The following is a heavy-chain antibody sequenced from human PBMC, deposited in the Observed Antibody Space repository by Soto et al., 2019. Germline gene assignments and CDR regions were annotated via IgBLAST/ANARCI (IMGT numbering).Heavy chain of an antibody. CDR2: INHSGST. J-gene: IGHJ6*02. Sequence: PSETLSLTCAVYGGSFSGYSWSWIRQPPGKGLEWIGEINHSGSTNYNPSLKRRVTLSVDTSKNQFSLKLSSVTAADTAVYYCARGTVIRSYYGMDVWGQGTTVTVSS. D-gene: IGHD4-4*01. V-gene: IGHV4-34*01. CDR1: GGSFSGYS. CDR3: ARGTVIRSYYGMDV.